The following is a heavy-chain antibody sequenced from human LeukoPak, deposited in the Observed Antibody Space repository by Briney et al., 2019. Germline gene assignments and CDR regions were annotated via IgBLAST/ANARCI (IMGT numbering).Heavy chain of an antibody. CDR1: GFTFSSYA. CDR2: ISGSGGST. D-gene: IGHD3-10*01. CDR3: ARAQLLWFGESFGFDY. J-gene: IGHJ4*02. V-gene: IGHV3-23*01. Sequence: PGGSLRLSCAASGFTFSSYAMSWVRQAPGKGLEWVSAISGSGGSTYYADSVKGRFTISRDNSKNTLYLQMNSLRAEDTAVYYCARAQLLWFGESFGFDYWGQGTLVTVSS.